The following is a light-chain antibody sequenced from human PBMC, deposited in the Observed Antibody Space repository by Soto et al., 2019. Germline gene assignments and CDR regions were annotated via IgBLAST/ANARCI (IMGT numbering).Light chain of an antibody. CDR2: LEGSGSY. V-gene: IGLV4-60*02. CDR3: ETWDSNTHTV. J-gene: IGLJ3*02. CDR1: SGHSSYI. Sequence: QPVLTQSSSASASLGSSVKLTCTLSSGHSSYIIAWHQQQPGKAPRYLMKLEGSGSYNKGSGVPDRFSGSSSGADRYLTISILQFEDEAEYYCETWDSNTHTVFGGGTKLTVL.